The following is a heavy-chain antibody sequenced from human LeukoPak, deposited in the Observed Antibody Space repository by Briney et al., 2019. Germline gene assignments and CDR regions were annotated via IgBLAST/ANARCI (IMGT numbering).Heavy chain of an antibody. CDR3: ARNRQSLGEPGTRYVFDP. CDR1: GYTFTGYY. D-gene: IGHD6-13*01. CDR2: INPNSGGT. J-gene: IGHJ5*02. V-gene: IGHV1-2*04. Sequence: GASVTVSCKASGYTFTGYYMHWVRQAPGQGLEWMGWINPNSGGTNYAQKFQGWVTMTRDTSISTAYMELSRLRSDDTAVYYCARNRQSLGEPGTRYVFDPWGQGTLVTVSS.